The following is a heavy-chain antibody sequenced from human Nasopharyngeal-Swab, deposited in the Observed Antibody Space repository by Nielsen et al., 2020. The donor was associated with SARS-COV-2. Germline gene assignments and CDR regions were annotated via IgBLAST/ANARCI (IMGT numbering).Heavy chain of an antibody. CDR1: GFTFSGYA. D-gene: IGHD2-15*01. J-gene: IGHJ5*02. CDR2: ISGTGDDK. V-gene: IGHV3-23*01. CDR3: AKDSGAGFCNDGSCFPTNH. Sequence: GESLKISCAASGFTFSGYAMNWVRQAPGKGLEWVSGISGTGDDKYYADSVKGRFTISRDRSKNTLYLQMNSLRAEDTAVYYCAKDSGAGFCNDGSCFPTNHWGQGTRVTVSS.